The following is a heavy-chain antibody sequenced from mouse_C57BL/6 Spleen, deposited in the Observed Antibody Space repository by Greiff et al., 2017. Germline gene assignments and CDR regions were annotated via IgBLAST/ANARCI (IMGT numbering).Heavy chain of an antibody. CDR3: ARSYGSPLGYFDV. V-gene: IGHV1-80*01. CDR2: IYPGDGDT. D-gene: IGHD1-1*01. Sequence: VQLQESGAELVKPGASVKISCKASGYAFSSYWMNWVKQRPGKGLEWIGQIYPGDGDTNYNGKFKGKATLTADKSSSTAYMQLSSLTSEDSAVYFCARSYGSPLGYFDVWGTGTTVTVSS. CDR1: GYAFSSYW. J-gene: IGHJ1*03.